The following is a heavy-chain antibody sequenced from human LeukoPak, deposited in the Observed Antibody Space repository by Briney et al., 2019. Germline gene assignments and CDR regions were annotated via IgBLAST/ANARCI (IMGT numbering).Heavy chain of an antibody. CDR3: ATQYAQFYDF. CDR1: GYTFDKYW. Sequence: GESLKISCKGSGYTFDKYWISWVRQTPGKGLEWMGIIYPGASDARYNPSFQGQVTMSVDKSMSTAYLQWSSLKASDTATYYCATQYAQFYDFWGQGTLVTVSS. D-gene: IGHD2-8*01. J-gene: IGHJ4*01. CDR2: IYPGASDA. V-gene: IGHV5-51*01.